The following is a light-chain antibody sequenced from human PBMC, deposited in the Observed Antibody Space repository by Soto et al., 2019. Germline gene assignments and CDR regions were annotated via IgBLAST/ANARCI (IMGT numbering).Light chain of an antibody. CDR1: QSVSSN. Sequence: EIVMTQSPATLSVSPGARATLSCRASQSVSSNLAWYQQKPGQAPRLLIYGASTRATGIPARFSGSGSGTEFTLTISSLQSEDFAVYYCQQYNIWPQTFGQGTKVDIK. CDR3: QQYNIWPQT. CDR2: GAS. V-gene: IGKV3-15*01. J-gene: IGKJ1*01.